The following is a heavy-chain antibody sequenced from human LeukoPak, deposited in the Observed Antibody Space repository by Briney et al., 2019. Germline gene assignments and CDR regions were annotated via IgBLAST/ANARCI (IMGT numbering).Heavy chain of an antibody. CDR2: IKQDGSEK. CDR3: ARASTAMADYFDS. J-gene: IGHJ4*02. V-gene: IGHV3-7*01. D-gene: IGHD5-18*01. CDR1: GFTFSSYW. Sequence: GGSLRLSCTASGFTFSSYWMSWVRQAPGKGLEWVANIKQDGSEKYYVDSVKGRFTISRDNAKNSLYLQMNSLRAEDTAVYYCARASTAMADYFDSWGQGTLVTVSS.